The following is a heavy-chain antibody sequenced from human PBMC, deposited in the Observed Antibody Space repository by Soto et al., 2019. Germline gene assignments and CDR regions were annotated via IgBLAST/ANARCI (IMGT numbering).Heavy chain of an antibody. Sequence: SVKVSCKAAGYTFTSYAMHWVRQAPGQRLEWMGWINAGNGNTKYSQKFQGRVTITRDTSASTAYMELSSLRSEDTAVYYCASAYRSSWSVSNNWFDPWGQGPLVTVSX. CDR3: ASAYRSSWSVSNNWFDP. CDR1: GYTFTSYA. D-gene: IGHD6-13*01. CDR2: INAGNGNT. J-gene: IGHJ5*02. V-gene: IGHV1-3*01.